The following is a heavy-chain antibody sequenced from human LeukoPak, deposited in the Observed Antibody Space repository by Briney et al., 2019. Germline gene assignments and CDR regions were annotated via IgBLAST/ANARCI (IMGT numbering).Heavy chain of an antibody. J-gene: IGHJ6*04. Sequence: PSETLSLTCAVYGGSFGDYYWSWIRQPPGKGLEWIGEINHSGSTNYNPSLKSRVTISVDTSKNQFSLKLSSVTAADTAVCYCASLLGYCSGGSCYSTGNPRHYYYYGMDVWGKGTTVTVSS. CDR3: ASLLGYCSGGSCYSTGNPRHYYYYGMDV. CDR2: INHSGST. D-gene: IGHD2-15*01. V-gene: IGHV4-34*01. CDR1: GGSFGDYY.